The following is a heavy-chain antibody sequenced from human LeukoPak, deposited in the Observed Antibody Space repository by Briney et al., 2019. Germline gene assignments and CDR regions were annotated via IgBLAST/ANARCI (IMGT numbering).Heavy chain of an antibody. CDR3: ARYGSGYY. CDR2: IYETGST. J-gene: IGHJ4*02. Sequence: SETLSLTCSVSGVSLSSSSYYWGWIRQPPGRGLEWIGNIYETGSTNYNPSLKSRVTISVDTSKNQFSLKLSSVTAADTAVYYCARYGSGYYWGQGTLVTVSS. CDR1: GVSLSSSSYY. V-gene: IGHV4-39*01. D-gene: IGHD3-10*01.